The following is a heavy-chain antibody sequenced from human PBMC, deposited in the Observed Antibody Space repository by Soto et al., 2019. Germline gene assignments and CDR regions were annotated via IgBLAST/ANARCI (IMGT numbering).Heavy chain of an antibody. CDR1: GFTFISYS. CDR3: ARELNFDWLLPRFGMDV. J-gene: IGHJ6*02. CDR2: ISSSSSTI. V-gene: IGHV3-48*02. Sequence: GGSLRLSCAASGFTFISYSMNWFRRAPVKGLEWVSYISSSSSTIYYADSVKGRFTISRDNAKNSLYLQMNSLRDEDTAVYYCARELNFDWLLPRFGMDVWGQGTTVTVSS. D-gene: IGHD3-9*01.